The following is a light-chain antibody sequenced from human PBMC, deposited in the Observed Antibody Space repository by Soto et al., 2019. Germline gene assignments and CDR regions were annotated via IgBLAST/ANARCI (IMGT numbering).Light chain of an antibody. CDR2: AAS. Sequence: DIQMTHSPCSVSSALGDRVTITCRASQGISSWLAWYQKKPGKAPNLLIYAASSLQSGVPSRFSGSESGTDFTLTISSLQPEDCAIYFCQQANSFPITFGQGTRLEIK. J-gene: IGKJ5*01. V-gene: IGKV1-12*01. CDR1: QGISSW. CDR3: QQANSFPIT.